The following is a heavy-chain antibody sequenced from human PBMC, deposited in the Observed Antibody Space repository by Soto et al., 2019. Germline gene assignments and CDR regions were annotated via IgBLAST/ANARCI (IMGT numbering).Heavy chain of an antibody. D-gene: IGHD3-10*01. CDR3: VRGGSESGYDY. CDR1: GYTFTTYD. V-gene: IGHV1-18*01. CDR2: ISSKSGKT. J-gene: IGHJ4*02. Sequence: QVQLVQSGAEVEKPGASVKVSCKASGYTFTTYDITWVRQAPGQGLEWMGWISSKSGKTNYAQKVQGRVTMTTDTSTRTAYMELRSLRSDDTAVYYCVRGGSESGYDYWGQVTLVTVSS.